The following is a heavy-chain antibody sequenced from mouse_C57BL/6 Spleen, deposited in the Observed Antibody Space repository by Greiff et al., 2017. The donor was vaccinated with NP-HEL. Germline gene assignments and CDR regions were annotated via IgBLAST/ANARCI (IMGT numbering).Heavy chain of an antibody. Sequence: VQLQESGPELVKPGASVKISCKASGYAFSSSWMNWVKQRPGKGLEWIGRIYPGDGDTNYNGKFKGKATLTADKSSSTAYMQLSSLTSEDSAVYFCARAFDYWGQGTTLTVSS. CDR1: GYAFSSSW. CDR3: ARAFDY. V-gene: IGHV1-82*01. CDR2: IYPGDGDT. J-gene: IGHJ2*01.